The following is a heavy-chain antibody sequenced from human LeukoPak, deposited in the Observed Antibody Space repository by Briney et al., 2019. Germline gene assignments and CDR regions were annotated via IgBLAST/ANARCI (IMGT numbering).Heavy chain of an antibody. V-gene: IGHV5-51*01. CDR2: IHPGDSDT. CDR3: ARQNSYGPGGFDY. CDR1: GYNFAHYR. J-gene: IGHJ4*02. Sequence: GESLKISCKGSGYNFAHYRIGWVRQMPGKGLEWMGIIHPGDSDTTYSPSFQGQATISADKSISTAYLQWSSLRASDTAMYYCARQNSYGPGGFDYWGQGTLVTVSS. D-gene: IGHD5-18*01.